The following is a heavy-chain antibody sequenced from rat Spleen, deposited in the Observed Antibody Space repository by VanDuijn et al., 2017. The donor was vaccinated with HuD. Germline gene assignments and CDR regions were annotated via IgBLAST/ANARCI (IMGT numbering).Heavy chain of an antibody. V-gene: IGHV5-20*01. CDR1: GFNFNDYW. Sequence: EVQLVESGGGLVQPGRSLKLSCAASGFNFNDYWMGWVRQAPGKGLEWVSSISNDGVNTYYPDSVKGRFTISRDNAESIVYLQMNSLKSEDTATYYCTTQSIIRVPLFDYWGQGVMVTVSS. J-gene: IGHJ2*01. CDR3: TTQSIIRVPLFDY. D-gene: IGHD4-3*01. CDR2: ISNDGVNT.